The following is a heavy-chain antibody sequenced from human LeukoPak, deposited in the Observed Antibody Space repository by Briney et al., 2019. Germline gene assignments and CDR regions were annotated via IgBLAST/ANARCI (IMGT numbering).Heavy chain of an antibody. Sequence: ASVKVSCKASGYTFTGYYMHWVRQAPGQGLEWMGWINPNSGGTNYAQKFQGRVTMTRDTSISTAYMELSSLRSEDTAVYYCARVAVAGTAETDYWGQGTLVTVSS. D-gene: IGHD6-19*01. CDR1: GYTFTGYY. CDR2: INPNSGGT. CDR3: ARVAVAGTAETDY. J-gene: IGHJ4*02. V-gene: IGHV1-2*02.